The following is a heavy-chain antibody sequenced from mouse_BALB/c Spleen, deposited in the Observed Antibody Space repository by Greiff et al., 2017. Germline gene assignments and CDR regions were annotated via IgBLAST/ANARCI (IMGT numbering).Heavy chain of an antibody. CDR2: IYPGDGDT. J-gene: IGHJ3*01. Sequence: QVQLQQSGAELVRPGSSVKISCKASGYAFSSYWMNWVKQRPGQGLEWIGQIYPGDGDTNYNGKFKGKATLTADKSSSTAYMQLSSLTSEDSAVYFCDSDGHPGAYWGQGTLVTVSA. D-gene: IGHD2-3*01. V-gene: IGHV1-80*01. CDR1: GYAFSSYW. CDR3: DSDGHPGAY.